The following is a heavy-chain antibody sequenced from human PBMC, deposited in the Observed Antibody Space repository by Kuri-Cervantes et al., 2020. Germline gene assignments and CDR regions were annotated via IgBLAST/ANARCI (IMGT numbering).Heavy chain of an antibody. D-gene: IGHD1-26*01. CDR1: GFTFSDYY. CDR3: ARERIEWELLSGMDV. J-gene: IGHJ6*02. V-gene: IGHV3-7*01. Sequence: GESLKISCAASGFTFSDYYMSWIRQAPGKGLEWVANIKQDGSNKYYADSVKGRFTISRDNSKNTLYLQMNSLRAEDTAVYYCARERIEWELLSGMDVWGQGTTVTVSS. CDR2: IKQDGSNK.